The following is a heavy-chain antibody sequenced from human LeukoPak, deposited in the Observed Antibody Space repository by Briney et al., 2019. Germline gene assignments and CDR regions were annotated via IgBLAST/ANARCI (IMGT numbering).Heavy chain of an antibody. CDR3: ARASSPHRAQLLWFGDNWFDP. Sequence: SVTVSCKASGGTFSSYAISWVRQAPGQGLEWMGGIIPIFGTANYAQKFQGRVTITADKSTSTAYMELSSLRSEDTAVYYCARASSPHRAQLLWFGDNWFDPWGQGTLVTVSS. CDR2: IIPIFGTA. V-gene: IGHV1-69*06. CDR1: GGTFSSYA. D-gene: IGHD3-10*01. J-gene: IGHJ5*02.